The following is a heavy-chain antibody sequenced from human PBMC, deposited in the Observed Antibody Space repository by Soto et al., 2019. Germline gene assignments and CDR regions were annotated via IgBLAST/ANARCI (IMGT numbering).Heavy chain of an antibody. Sequence: HPGGSLRLSCAASGFTFSSYGMHWVRQAPGKGLEWVAVIWYDGSNKYYADSVKGRFTISRDNSKNTLYLQMNSLRAEDTAVYYCARDSVAVSNDAFDIWGQGTMVTVSS. V-gene: IGHV3-33*01. J-gene: IGHJ3*02. D-gene: IGHD6-19*01. CDR3: ARDSVAVSNDAFDI. CDR1: GFTFSSYG. CDR2: IWYDGSNK.